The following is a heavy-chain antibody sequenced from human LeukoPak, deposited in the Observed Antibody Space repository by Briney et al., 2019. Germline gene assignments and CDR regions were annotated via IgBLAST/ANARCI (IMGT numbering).Heavy chain of an antibody. CDR3: AKVPRDGYNYYFDY. D-gene: IGHD5-24*01. J-gene: IGHJ4*02. CDR2: ISGSGGST. CDR1: GFTFSSYS. Sequence: GGSLRLSCAASGFTFSSYSMNWVRQAPGKGLEWVSAISGSGGSTYYADSVKGRFTISRDNSKNTLYLQMNSLRAEDTAVYYCAKVPRDGYNYYFDYWGQGTLVTVSS. V-gene: IGHV3-23*01.